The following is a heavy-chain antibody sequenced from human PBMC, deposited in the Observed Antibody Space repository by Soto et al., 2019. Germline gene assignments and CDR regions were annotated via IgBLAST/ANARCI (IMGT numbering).Heavy chain of an antibody. CDR3: AREDSGGSGYTPRFDI. CDR2: IYYSGST. Sequence: SETLSLTCTVSGGSISSGDYYWSWIRQPPGKGLEWIGYIYYSGSTYYNPSLKSRVTISVDTSKNQFSLKLNSVTAADTAVYYCAREDSGGSGYTPRFDIWGQGTMVTVSS. D-gene: IGHD6-25*01. CDR1: GGSISSGDYY. J-gene: IGHJ3*02. V-gene: IGHV4-30-4*01.